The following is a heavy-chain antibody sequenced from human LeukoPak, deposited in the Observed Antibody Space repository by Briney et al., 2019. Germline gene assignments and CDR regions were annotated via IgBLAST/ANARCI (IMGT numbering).Heavy chain of an antibody. D-gene: IGHD3-22*01. J-gene: IGHJ3*02. CDR1: GGSFSGYY. CDR2: INHSGST. V-gene: IGHV4-34*01. CDR3: ARYYYDSSGYYWRAPLNDAFDI. Sequence: SETLSLTCAVYGGSFSGYYWSWIRQPPGKGLEWIGEINHSGSTNYNPSLKSRVTISVDTSKNQFSLKLSSVTAADTAVYYCARYYYDSSGYYWRAPLNDAFDIWGQGTMVTVSS.